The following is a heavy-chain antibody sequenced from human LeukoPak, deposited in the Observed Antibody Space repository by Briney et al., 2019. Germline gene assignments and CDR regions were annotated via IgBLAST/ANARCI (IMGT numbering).Heavy chain of an antibody. V-gene: IGHV3-49*04. CDR3: TRGPIQLWLYHGMDV. Sequence: GGSLRLSCTVSGFTFGDHAMSWVRQAPGKGLEWVGFIRSKTYGGTTEYAASVKGRFIISRDDSTSIAYLQMNSLKTEDTAVYYCTRGPIQLWLYHGMDVWGQGTSVTVSS. CDR1: GFTFGDHA. D-gene: IGHD5-18*01. CDR2: IRSKTYGGTT. J-gene: IGHJ6*02.